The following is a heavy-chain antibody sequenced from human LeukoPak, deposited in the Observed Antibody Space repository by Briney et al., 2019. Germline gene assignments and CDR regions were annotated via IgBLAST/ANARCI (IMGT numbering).Heavy chain of an antibody. CDR2: IGSSGTTA. Sequence: GGSLRLSCAASGFNFRSYEMNWVRQAPGKGLEWVSYIGSSGTTAYYADSVKGRFTISRDNSKNTLYLQMNSLRAEDTAVYYCARDAAAQQLVRYFDYWGQGTLVTVSS. V-gene: IGHV3-48*03. CDR1: GFNFRSYE. D-gene: IGHD6-13*01. CDR3: ARDAAAQQLVRYFDY. J-gene: IGHJ4*02.